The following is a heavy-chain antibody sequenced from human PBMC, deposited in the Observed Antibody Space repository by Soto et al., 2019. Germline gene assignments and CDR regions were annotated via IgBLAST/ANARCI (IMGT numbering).Heavy chain of an antibody. V-gene: IGHV3-23*01. D-gene: IGHD1-26*01. CDR3: AKEGGIGEGEKYYFDY. CDR1: GFTFSSYA. J-gene: IGHJ4*02. Sequence: EVQLLESGGGLVQPGGSLRLSCAASGFTFSSYAMSWVRQAPGKGLEWVSAISGSGGSTYYADSVKGRFTISRDNSKNTLYLQMNSLRAEDTVVYYCAKEGGIGEGEKYYFDYWGQGTLVTVSS. CDR2: ISGSGGST.